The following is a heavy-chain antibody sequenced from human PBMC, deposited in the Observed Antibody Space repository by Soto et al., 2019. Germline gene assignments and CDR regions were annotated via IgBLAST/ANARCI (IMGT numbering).Heavy chain of an antibody. J-gene: IGHJ3*02. CDR3: TRDIHITIFGVVNGDAFDI. CDR1: GFTFSNYA. CDR2: ISSNGGST. V-gene: IGHV3-64*01. Sequence: TGGSLRLSSTAAGFTFSNYAMHWVRQAPGKGLEYVSAISSNGGSTYYANSVKGRFTISRDNSKNTLYLQMGSLRAEDMAVYYCTRDIHITIFGVVNGDAFDIWGQGTMVTVSS. D-gene: IGHD3-3*01.